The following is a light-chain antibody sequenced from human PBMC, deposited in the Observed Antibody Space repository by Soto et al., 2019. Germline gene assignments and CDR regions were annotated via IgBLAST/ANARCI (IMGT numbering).Light chain of an antibody. CDR3: SSYTTSSTLV. Sequence: QSVLTQPASVSGSPGQSIAISCTGTSSDVGNYNFVSWYLQHPGKAPKLMIYEVSNRPSGISNRFSGSKSGNTASLTISGLQAEDEADYYCSSYTTSSTLVFGGGTKLTVL. V-gene: IGLV2-14*01. CDR2: EVS. CDR1: SSDVGNYNF. J-gene: IGLJ2*01.